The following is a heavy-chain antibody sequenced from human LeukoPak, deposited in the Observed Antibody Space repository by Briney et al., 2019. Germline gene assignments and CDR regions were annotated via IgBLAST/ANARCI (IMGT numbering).Heavy chain of an antibody. V-gene: IGHV3-30*04. CDR3: ARDPASGGFDS. CDR2: ISHDVKTT. Sequence: LAGGSLRLSCVASGFIFSDSVIHWVRQAPGKGLEWVAVISHDVKTTYYADSVKGRFTISRDNAKRSLYLQMNSLRDEDTAVYYCARDPASGGFDSWGQGILVTVSS. J-gene: IGHJ4*02. CDR1: GFIFSDSV. D-gene: IGHD2-15*01.